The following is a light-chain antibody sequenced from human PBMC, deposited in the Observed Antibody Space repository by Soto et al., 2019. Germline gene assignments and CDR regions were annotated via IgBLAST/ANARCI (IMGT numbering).Light chain of an antibody. V-gene: IGKV4-1*01. CDR2: WAS. Sequence: DIVMTQSPDSLAVSLGERATINCKSSQSVLYSSNNKNYLAWYQQKPGQPPKLLIYWASTRESGVPDRFSGSGSGTDFTLTISSLQAEDVAVYYSQQYYSTPYTFGQGTKLESK. CDR3: QQYYSTPYT. CDR1: QSVLYSSNNKNY. J-gene: IGKJ2*01.